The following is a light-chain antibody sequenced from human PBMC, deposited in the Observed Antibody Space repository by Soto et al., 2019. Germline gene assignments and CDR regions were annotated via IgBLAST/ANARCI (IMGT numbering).Light chain of an antibody. CDR1: QSVSSN. V-gene: IGKV3-15*01. J-gene: IGKJ1*01. Sequence: EIXXTXXXXTXXXSXXERXPSSCRASQSVSSNLAWYQQKPGQAPRLLIYGASTRATGIPARFSGSGSGTEFTLTISSLQSEDFAVYYCQQYNNWPPWTFGQATKVDIK. CDR2: GAS. CDR3: QQYNNWPPWT.